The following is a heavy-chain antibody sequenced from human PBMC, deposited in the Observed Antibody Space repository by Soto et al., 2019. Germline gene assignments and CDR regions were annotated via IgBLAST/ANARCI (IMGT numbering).Heavy chain of an antibody. CDR2: FDPEDGET. J-gene: IGHJ4*02. CDR1: GYTLTELS. Sequence: ASVKVSCKVSGYTLTELSMHWVRQAPGKGLEWMGGFDPEDGETIYAQKFQGRVTMTEDTSTDTAYMELSSLRSEDTAVYYCATYAKISSTSCYEYWGQGTLVTVSS. D-gene: IGHD2-2*01. CDR3: ATYAKISSTSCYEY. V-gene: IGHV1-24*01.